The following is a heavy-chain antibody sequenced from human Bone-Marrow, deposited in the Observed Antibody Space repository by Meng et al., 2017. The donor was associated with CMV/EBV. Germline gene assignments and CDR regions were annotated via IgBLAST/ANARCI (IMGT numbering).Heavy chain of an antibody. V-gene: IGHV3-21*01. D-gene: IGHD3/OR15-3a*01. J-gene: IGHJ4*02. CDR3: ARVGPRVTFVGFSFDF. Sequence: GGSLRLSCAASGFTFSSYSMNWVRQAPGKGLEWVSSISSSSSYIYYADSVKGRFTISRDNAKNSLYLQMNNVRAEDTAVYYCARVGPRVTFVGFSFDFWGLGTLVTVSS. CDR1: GFTFSSYS. CDR2: ISSSSSYI.